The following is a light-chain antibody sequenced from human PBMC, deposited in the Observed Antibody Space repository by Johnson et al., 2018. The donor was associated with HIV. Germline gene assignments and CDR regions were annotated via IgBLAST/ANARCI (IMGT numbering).Light chain of an antibody. Sequence: QSVLTQPPSVSAAPGQKVTISCSGSSSNIGNNYVSWYQQLPGSAPKLLIYENNKRPSGIPGRFSGSKSGTSAPLVITGLQTGDEADYYCGTWDSSLSADVFGPGTKVTVL. J-gene: IGLJ1*01. V-gene: IGLV1-51*02. CDR3: GTWDSSLSADV. CDR1: SSNIGNNY. CDR2: ENN.